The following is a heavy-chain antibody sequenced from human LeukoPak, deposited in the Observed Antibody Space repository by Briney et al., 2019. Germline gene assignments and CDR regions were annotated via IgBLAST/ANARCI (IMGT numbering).Heavy chain of an antibody. CDR2: IYHSGST. J-gene: IGHJ4*02. CDR3: ARGTVAILRFLEWLSPDPPDY. CDR1: GGSISSGGYY. V-gene: IGHV4-30-2*01. Sequence: PSETLPLTCTVSGGSISSGGYYWSWIRQPPGKGLEWIGYIYHSGSTYYNPSLKSRVTISVDRSKNQFSLKLSSVTAADTAVYYCARGTVAILRFLEWLSPDPPDYWGQGTLVTVSS. D-gene: IGHD3-3*01.